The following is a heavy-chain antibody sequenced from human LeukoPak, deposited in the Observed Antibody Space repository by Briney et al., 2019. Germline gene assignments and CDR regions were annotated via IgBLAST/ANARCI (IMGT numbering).Heavy chain of an antibody. J-gene: IGHJ4*02. D-gene: IGHD5-18*01. CDR3: ARAVVDTAMAADY. CDR1: GFTFSGYA. V-gene: IGHV3-30-3*01. CDR2: ISYDGSNK. Sequence: GRSLRLSCAASGFTFSGYAMHWVRQAPGKGLEWVAVISYDGSNKYYADSVKGRFTISRDNSKNTLYLQMNSLRAEDTAVYYCARAVVDTAMAADYWGQGTLVTVSS.